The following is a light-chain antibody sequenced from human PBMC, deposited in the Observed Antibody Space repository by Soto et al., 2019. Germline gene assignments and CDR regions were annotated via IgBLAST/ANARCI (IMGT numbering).Light chain of an antibody. CDR3: MQTLHTPQLT. J-gene: IGKJ4*01. CDR1: QSLLHSNGYNY. CDR2: LGS. V-gene: IGKV2-28*01. Sequence: DIVMTQSPLSLPVTPGEPASISCRSSQSLLHSNGYNYLDWYLQKPGQSPRLLIYLGSSRASGVPDRFSGSGSGTDFTLKITRVEAEDVGVYYCMQTLHTPQLTFGGGTMVDIK.